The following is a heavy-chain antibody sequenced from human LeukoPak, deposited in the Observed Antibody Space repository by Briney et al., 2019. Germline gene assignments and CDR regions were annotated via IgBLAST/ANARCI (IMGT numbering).Heavy chain of an antibody. CDR2: IRSKAHSYAT. V-gene: IGHV3-73*01. D-gene: IGHD4-17*01. J-gene: IGHJ6*02. Sequence: GRSLRLSCAASGFTFSGSAIHWVRQASGKGLEWVGRIRSKAHSYATPYAASVKGRFTISRDDSKNTAYLQMNSLKTEDTAVYYCTRGHGDYDYYYGMDVWGQGTTVTVSS. CDR1: GFTFSGSA. CDR3: TRGHGDYDYYYGMDV.